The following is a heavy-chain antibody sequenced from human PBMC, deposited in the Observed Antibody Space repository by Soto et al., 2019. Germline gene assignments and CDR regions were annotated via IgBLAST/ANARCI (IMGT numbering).Heavy chain of an antibody. CDR2: IDPSDSYT. V-gene: IGHV5-10-1*01. D-gene: IGHD2-2*01. J-gene: IGHJ6*02. Sequence: GESLKISCKGSGYSFTSYWISWVRQMPGKGLEWMGRIDPSDSYTNYSPSFQGHVTISADKSISTAYLQRSSLKASDTATYYYATLSSFLLFVLPPAIEYHYGIDFSGHATTLTVYS. CDR3: ATLSSFLLFVLPPAIEYHYGIDF. CDR1: GYSFTSYW.